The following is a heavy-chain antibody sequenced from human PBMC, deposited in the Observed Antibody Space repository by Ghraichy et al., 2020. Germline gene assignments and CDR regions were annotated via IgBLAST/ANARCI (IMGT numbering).Heavy chain of an antibody. D-gene: IGHD4-11*01. CDR1: GFTFSNYA. J-gene: IGHJ4*02. V-gene: IGHV3-64D*06. CDR3: VRYNINYDY. Sequence: GGSLRLSCSASGFTFSNYAMHWVRQAPGKGLEYVSDINSNGGITHYADSVKGRFTISRDNSKNTLDLQMSSLRAEDTAIYYCVRYNINYDYGGQGTLVTVSS. CDR2: INSNGGIT.